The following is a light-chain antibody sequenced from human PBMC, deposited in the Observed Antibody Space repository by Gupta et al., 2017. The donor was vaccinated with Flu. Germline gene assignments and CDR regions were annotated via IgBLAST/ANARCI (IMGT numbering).Light chain of an antibody. CDR3: SSYTGSVTV. CDR2: EVS. Sequence: QSALTQPASGSGSPGQSITISCTGTSSDIGAYNYVSWYQHYPGKVPKLLIYEVSYRPSGISDRFSGSKSGNTASLTISGLQADDEDDYYCSSYTGSVTVFGGGTKLTVL. J-gene: IGLJ3*02. CDR1: SSDIGAYNY. V-gene: IGLV2-14*01.